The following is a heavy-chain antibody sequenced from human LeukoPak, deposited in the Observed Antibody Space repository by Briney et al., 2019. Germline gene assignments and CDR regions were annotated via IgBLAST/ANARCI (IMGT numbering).Heavy chain of an antibody. V-gene: IGHV3-74*01. CDR2: SNEDGRTT. CDR3: AGAPLYSSGCIDY. CDR1: GFTFSSNW. D-gene: IGHD6-19*01. J-gene: IGHJ4*02. Sequence: GGSLRLSCAASGFTFSSNWMHWVRQAPGKGLVWVSRSNEDGRTTNYADSVKGRFTISRDNARNTLYLQMNSLRADDTAVYYCAGAPLYSSGCIDYWGQGTLVTVSS.